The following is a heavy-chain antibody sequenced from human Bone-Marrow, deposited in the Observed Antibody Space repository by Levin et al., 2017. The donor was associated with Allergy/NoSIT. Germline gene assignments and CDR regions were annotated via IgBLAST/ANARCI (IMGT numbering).Heavy chain of an antibody. V-gene: IGHV5-51*01. D-gene: IGHD1-26*01. J-gene: IGHJ3*01. CDR2: IYGGDSDT. CDR1: GYSFTTYW. CDR3: ARRAQREAYDV. Sequence: GESLKISCKGSGYSFTTYWIGWVRQMPGKGLEWMGAIYGGDSDTRYSPSFQGHVTISADKSNTTAYLQWDSLKASDTAMYYCARRAQREAYDVWGQGTMVIVSS.